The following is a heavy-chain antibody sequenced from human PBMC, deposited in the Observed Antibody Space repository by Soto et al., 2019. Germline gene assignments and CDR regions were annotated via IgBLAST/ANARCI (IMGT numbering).Heavy chain of an antibody. CDR2: ISAYNGNT. V-gene: IGHV1-18*01. J-gene: IGHJ4*02. CDR1: GYTFTSYG. D-gene: IGHD3-22*01. Sequence: GASVKVSCKASGYTFTSYGISWVRQAPGQGFEWMGWISAYNGNTNYAQKLQGRVTMTTDTSTSTAYMELRSLRSDDTAVYYCARNTYYYDSSGYFAFDYWGQGTLVTVSS. CDR3: ARNTYYYDSSGYFAFDY.